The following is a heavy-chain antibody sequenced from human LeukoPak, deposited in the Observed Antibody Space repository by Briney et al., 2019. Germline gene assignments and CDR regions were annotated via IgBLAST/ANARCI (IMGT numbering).Heavy chain of an antibody. CDR3: ARDRSISWFYY. CDR1: GASVSTGSYY. CDR2: IYYSGST. D-gene: IGHD6-13*01. Sequence: SETLSLTCTVSGASVSTGSYYWSWIRQPPGKELEWIGSIYYSGSTNYNPSLKSRVTISLDTSKNQFSLKLSSVTAADTAVYYCARDRSISWFYYWGQGTLVTVSS. J-gene: IGHJ4*02. V-gene: IGHV4-61*01.